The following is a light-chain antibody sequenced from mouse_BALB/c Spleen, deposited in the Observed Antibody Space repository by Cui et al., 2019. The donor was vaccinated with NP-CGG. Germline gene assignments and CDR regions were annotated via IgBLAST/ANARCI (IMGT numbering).Light chain of an antibody. Sequence: QAVVTQESALTTSPGETVTLTCRSSTGAVTTNNYANWVQEKPDHLFTGLIGGTNNRTPGVPARFSGSLIGDKAALTITGAQTGDEAMYFCALWYSNHWVFGGGTKLTVL. CDR2: GTN. CDR1: TGAVTTNNY. CDR3: ALWYSNHWV. J-gene: IGLJ1*01. V-gene: IGLV1*01.